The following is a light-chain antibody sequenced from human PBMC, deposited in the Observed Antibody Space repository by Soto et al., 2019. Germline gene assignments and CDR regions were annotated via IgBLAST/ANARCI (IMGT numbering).Light chain of an antibody. CDR3: LQDYNYPRT. V-gene: IGKV1-6*01. CDR1: QGIRND. CDR2: AAS. J-gene: IGKJ1*01. Sequence: AIQMTQSPSSLSASVGDRVTITCRASQGIRNDLGWYQQKPGQAPKLLIYAASSLQSGIPSRFSGSGSGTDFTLTISSLQPEDFATYYCLQDYNYPRTFGQGTKVEI.